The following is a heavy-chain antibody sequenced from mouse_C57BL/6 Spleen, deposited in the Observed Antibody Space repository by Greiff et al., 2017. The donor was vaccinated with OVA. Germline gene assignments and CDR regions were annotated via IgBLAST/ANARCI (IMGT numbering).Heavy chain of an antibody. D-gene: IGHD1-1*01. CDR3: ARETTVGGRYVDV. CDR1: GFNIKNTY. Sequence: VQLQQSVAELVRPGASVKLSCTASGFNIKNTYMHWVKQRPEQGLEWIGRIDPANGNTKYAPNFQGKATITADPSSNTAYLQLSSLTSEDTAIDYCARETTVGGRYVDVWGTGTTVTVSS. V-gene: IGHV14-3*01. CDR2: IDPANGNT. J-gene: IGHJ1*03.